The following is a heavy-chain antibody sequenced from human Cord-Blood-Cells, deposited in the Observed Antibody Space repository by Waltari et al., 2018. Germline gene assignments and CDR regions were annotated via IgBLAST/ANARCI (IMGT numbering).Heavy chain of an antibody. CDR1: GFTLSSYP. Sequence: EVQLVESGGGLVQPGGSLRLSCAASGFTLSSYPMSWVRQAPRKGLEWVSAISGRGGSTYYADSVKGRFTISRDNSKNTLYLQMNSLRAEDTAVYYCAKAPDYDFWSGYYTWFDPWGQGTLVTVSS. J-gene: IGHJ5*02. CDR2: ISGRGGST. V-gene: IGHV3-23*04. D-gene: IGHD3-3*01. CDR3: AKAPDYDFWSGYYTWFDP.